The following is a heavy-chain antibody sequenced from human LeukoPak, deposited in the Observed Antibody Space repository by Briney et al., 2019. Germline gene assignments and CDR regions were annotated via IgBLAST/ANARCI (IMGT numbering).Heavy chain of an antibody. Sequence: SETLSLTCTVSGGSISSYYWSWIRQPAGKGLEWIGRIYGSGGTDYNPSLKSRVIMSVDTSKNHLSLQLTSVPAADTAVYYCARDSGTTGEVKFDPWGQGLLVTVS. CDR1: GGSISSYY. CDR3: ARDSGTTGEVKFDP. CDR2: IYGSGGT. J-gene: IGHJ5*02. V-gene: IGHV4-4*07. D-gene: IGHD3-10*01.